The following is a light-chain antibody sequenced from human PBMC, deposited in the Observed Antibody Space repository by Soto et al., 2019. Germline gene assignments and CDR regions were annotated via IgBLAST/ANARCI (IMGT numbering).Light chain of an antibody. V-gene: IGKV1-5*01. J-gene: IGKJ2*01. Sequence: DIQMTQSPSTLSASVGDRVTITCRASQSISSWLAWYQQKPGKAPKVLIYDASSLESGVPSRFSGSGSGPEFTLTISSLQPDDFATYYCQQYNTYSQYTFGQGTKLEIK. CDR2: DAS. CDR3: QQYNTYSQYT. CDR1: QSISSW.